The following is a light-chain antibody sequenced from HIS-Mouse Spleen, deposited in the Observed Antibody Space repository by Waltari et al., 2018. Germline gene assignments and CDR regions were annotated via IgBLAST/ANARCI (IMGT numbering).Light chain of an antibody. CDR3: QAWDSSYSV. CDR2: QDS. J-gene: IGLJ2*01. V-gene: IGLV3-1*01. CDR1: KLGDKY. Sequence: SYDLTQPPSVSVSPGQTASIPCSGDKLGDKYACWYQQKPGQSPVLVIYQDSKRPSGIPERFSGSNSGNTATLTISGTQAMDEADYYCQAWDSSYSVFGGGTKLTVL.